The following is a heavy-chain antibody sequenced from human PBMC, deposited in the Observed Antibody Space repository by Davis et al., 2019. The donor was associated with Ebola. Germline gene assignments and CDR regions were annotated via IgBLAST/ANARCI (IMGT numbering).Heavy chain of an antibody. Sequence: PGGSLRLSCAASGFTFSSYGMHWVRQAPGKGLEWVAVIWYDGSNKYYADSVKGRFTISRDNSKNTLYLQMNSLRAEDTAVYYCAKDKHENYGDYVHRVVYFDYWGQGTLVTVSS. D-gene: IGHD4-17*01. V-gene: IGHV3-33*06. CDR3: AKDKHENYGDYVHRVVYFDY. CDR2: IWYDGSNK. CDR1: GFTFSSYG. J-gene: IGHJ4*02.